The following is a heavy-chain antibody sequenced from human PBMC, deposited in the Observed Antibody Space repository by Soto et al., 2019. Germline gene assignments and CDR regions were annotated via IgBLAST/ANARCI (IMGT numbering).Heavy chain of an antibody. CDR1: GDSISSTTW. CDR3: ARVRQYCSGHSCYLDP. CDR2: VHHDGRT. V-gene: IGHV4-4*02. D-gene: IGHD2-15*01. J-gene: IGHJ5*02. Sequence: SETLSLTCAVSGDSISSTTWWNWVRQSPGAGLEWIGEVHHDGRTNYNPSLKSRVAISVDKSNNHFSLKLNFMTAADTAIYYCARVRQYCSGHSCYLDPWGQGALVTVSS.